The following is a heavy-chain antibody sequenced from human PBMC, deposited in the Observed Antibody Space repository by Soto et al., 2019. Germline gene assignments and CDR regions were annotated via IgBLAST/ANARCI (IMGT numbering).Heavy chain of an antibody. J-gene: IGHJ4*02. CDR2: MYPGDSDT. CDR3: AGLHSSSCFIDY. V-gene: IGHV5-51*01. Sequence: ESLKISCKGPGYSFTSSWIGWVGQIPGKGLEWMGIMYPGDSDTRYSPSFQGQVSTSADKSISTAYLQWSSLKASDTAMYYCAGLHSSSCFIDYWGQGTLVTVSS. D-gene: IGHD6-13*01. CDR1: GYSFTSSW.